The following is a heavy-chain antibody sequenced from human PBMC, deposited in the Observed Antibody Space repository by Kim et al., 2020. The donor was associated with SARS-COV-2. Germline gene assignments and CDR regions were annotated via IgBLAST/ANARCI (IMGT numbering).Heavy chain of an antibody. Sequence: GGSLRLSCAASGFTFSNYWMSWVRQAPGKGLEWVATIKQDGSEKFYVDSVEGRFTISRDNAKNLLYLQMNSLRAEDTAVYYCARVPPTGGWYKWFFEYWGQGTLVTISS. CDR2: IKQDGSEK. CDR3: ARVPPTGGWYKWFFEY. V-gene: IGHV3-7*03. CDR1: GFTFSNYW. D-gene: IGHD6-19*01. J-gene: IGHJ4*02.